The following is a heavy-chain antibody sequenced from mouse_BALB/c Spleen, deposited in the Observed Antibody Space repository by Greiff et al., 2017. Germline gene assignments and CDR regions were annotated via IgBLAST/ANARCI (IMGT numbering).Heavy chain of an antibody. CDR2: ISSGGSYT. CDR1: GFTFSSYT. V-gene: IGHV5-6-4*01. J-gene: IGHJ3*01. CDR3: TREAPGAWFAY. Sequence: DVMLVESGGGLVKPGGSLKLSCAASGFTFSSYTMSWVRQTPEKRLEWVATISSGGSYTYYPDSVKGRFTISRDNAKNTLYLQMSSLKSEDTAMYYCTREAPGAWFAYWGQGTLVTVSA.